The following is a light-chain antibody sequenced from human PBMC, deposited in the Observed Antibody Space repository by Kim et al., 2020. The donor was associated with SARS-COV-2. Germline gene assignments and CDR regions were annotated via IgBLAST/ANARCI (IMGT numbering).Light chain of an antibody. Sequence: EVVLTQSPVTLSLSPGERATLSCRASQSIGNSLAWYQQRPGQAPRFLIYDASVRASGIPARFTGSGSGTDFTLTISSLEPEDFAVYFCQQRSTWPLTFGGGTKVDIK. CDR1: QSIGNS. CDR2: DAS. V-gene: IGKV3-11*01. J-gene: IGKJ4*01. CDR3: QQRSTWPLT.